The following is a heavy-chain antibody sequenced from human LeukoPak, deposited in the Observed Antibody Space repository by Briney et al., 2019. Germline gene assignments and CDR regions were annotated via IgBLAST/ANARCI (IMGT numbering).Heavy chain of an antibody. CDR2: INPSGGST. Sequence: GASVKVSCKASGYTFTSQYMHWVRQAPGQGLEWMGIINPSGGSTSYAQKFQGRVTMTRDTSTSTVYMELSSLRSEDTAVYYCARDMPNIQDTHSGYGDYFDYWGQGTLVTVPS. CDR3: ARDMPNIQDTHSGYGDYFDY. J-gene: IGHJ4*02. D-gene: IGHD5-12*01. V-gene: IGHV1-46*01. CDR1: GYTFTSQY.